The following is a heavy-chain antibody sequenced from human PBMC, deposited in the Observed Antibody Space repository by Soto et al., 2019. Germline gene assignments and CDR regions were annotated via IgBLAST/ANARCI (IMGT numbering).Heavy chain of an antibody. CDR1: GGSISSDDYY. CDR2: IYYSGST. V-gene: IGHV4-30-4*01. D-gene: IGHD1-1*01. Sequence: SETLSLTCTVSGGSISSDDYYWSWIRQPPGKGLEWIGDIYYSGSTYYNPSLKSRITISADTSKNQFSLKLNSVTAGDTAVYYCARKLERRPFDPWGQGALVTVSS. CDR3: ARKLERRPFDP. J-gene: IGHJ5*02.